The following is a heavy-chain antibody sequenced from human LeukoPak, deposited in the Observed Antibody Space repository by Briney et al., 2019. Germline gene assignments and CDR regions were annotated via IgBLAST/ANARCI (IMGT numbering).Heavy chain of an antibody. D-gene: IGHD5-24*01. CDR3: ARRDGYNSFDY. V-gene: IGHV2-5*01. J-gene: IGHJ4*02. CDR2: IYWNDDK. Sequence: ESGPTLVSPTQTLTLTCTFSGFSLSTSGVGLGWIRQPPGKALEWLALIYWNDDKRYSPSLKSRLTITKDTSKNQVVLTMTDMDPVDTATYYCARRDGYNSFDYWGQGTLVTVSS. CDR1: GFSLSTSGVG.